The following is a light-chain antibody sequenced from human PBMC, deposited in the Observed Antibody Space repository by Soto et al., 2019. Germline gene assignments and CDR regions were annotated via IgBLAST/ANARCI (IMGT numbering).Light chain of an antibody. J-gene: IGKJ2*01. CDR2: KAS. CDR1: QSISSW. Sequence: DIQMTQSPSTLSASVGERVTITCRASQSISSWLAWYQQKPGKAPKVLIYKASSLETGVPSRFSGSGSGTEFTLTISSLQPEDFATYYCQQYNNYPMYTFGQGTKPEIK. CDR3: QQYNNYPMYT. V-gene: IGKV1-5*03.